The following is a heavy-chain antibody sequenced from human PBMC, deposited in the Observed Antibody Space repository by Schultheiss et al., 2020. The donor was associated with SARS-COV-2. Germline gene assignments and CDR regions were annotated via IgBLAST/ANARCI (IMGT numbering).Heavy chain of an antibody. J-gene: IGHJ5*01. Sequence: GESLKISCAASGFTFSSYVMSWVRQAPGKGLGWVAVIWYDGSNKYYADSVKGRFTISRANSKNTLYLQMNSLRAEDTAVYYCAKALRYLDWLFLDSWGLGTLVTVSS. CDR3: AKALRYLDWLFLDS. D-gene: IGHD3-9*01. CDR1: GFTFSSYV. V-gene: IGHV3-30*02. CDR2: IWYDGSNK.